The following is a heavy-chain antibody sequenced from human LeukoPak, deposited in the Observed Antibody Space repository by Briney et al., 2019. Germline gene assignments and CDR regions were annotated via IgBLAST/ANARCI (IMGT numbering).Heavy chain of an antibody. CDR3: ARDLPLGQSLAYNWFDP. Sequence: SQTLSLTCAISGDSVSSNSAAWNWIRQSPSRGLEWLGRTYYRSKWYNDYAVSVKSRITINPDTSKNQFSLQLNSVTPEDTAVYYCARDLPLGQSLAYNWFDPWGQGTLVTVSS. CDR1: GDSVSSNSAA. V-gene: IGHV6-1*01. CDR2: TYYRSKWYN. D-gene: IGHD6-19*01. J-gene: IGHJ5*02.